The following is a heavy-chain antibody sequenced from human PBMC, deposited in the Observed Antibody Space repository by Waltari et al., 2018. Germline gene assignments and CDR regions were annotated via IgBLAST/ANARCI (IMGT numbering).Heavy chain of an antibody. J-gene: IGHJ6*02. Sequence: QVQLVQSGAEVKKPGASVKVSCKASGYTFTGYYMHWVRQAPGQGLECMGRINPNSGGTNYSQKFQGRGTRTRDTSISTAYMEMSRRRSDDTAVDYCARERELRIGGRYGAGYGTDGWGQGTRVTASS. D-gene: IGHD3-16*01. CDR1: GYTFTGYY. CDR3: ARERELRIGGRYGAGYGTDG. V-gene: IGHV1-2*01. CDR2: INPNSGGT.